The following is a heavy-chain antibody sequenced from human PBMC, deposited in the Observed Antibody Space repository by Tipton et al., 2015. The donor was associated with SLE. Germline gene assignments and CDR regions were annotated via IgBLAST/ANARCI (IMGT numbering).Heavy chain of an antibody. D-gene: IGHD1-20*01. CDR2: ISRSGGSS. CDR3: ATYITAAGNYYYYMDV. V-gene: IGHV3-23*01. CDR1: GFTFSNYA. J-gene: IGHJ6*03. Sequence: SLRLSCAASGFTFSNYAMTWVRQAPGKGLEWVSTISRSGGSSYYADSVKGRFTISRDNSKNTLYLQMNSLRADDTAVYYCATYITAAGNYYYYMDVWGNGTTVTVSS.